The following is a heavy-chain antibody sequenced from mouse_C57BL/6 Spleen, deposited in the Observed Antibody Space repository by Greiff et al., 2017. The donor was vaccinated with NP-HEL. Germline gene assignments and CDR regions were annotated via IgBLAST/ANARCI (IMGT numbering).Heavy chain of an antibody. D-gene: IGHD3-2*02. CDR3: ARSSSDYGEYFDY. V-gene: IGHV1-52*01. CDR2: IDPSDSET. J-gene: IGHJ2*01. CDR1: GYTFTSYW. Sequence: QVQLQQPGAELVRPGSSVKLSCKASGYTFTSYWMHWVKQRPIQGLEWIGNIDPSDSETHYNQKFKDKATLTVDKSSSTAYMQLSSLTSEDSAVYYCARSSSDYGEYFDYWGQGTTLTVSS.